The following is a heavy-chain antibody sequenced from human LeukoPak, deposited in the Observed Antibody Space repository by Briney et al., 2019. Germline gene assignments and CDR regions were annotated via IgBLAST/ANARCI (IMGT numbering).Heavy chain of an antibody. J-gene: IGHJ3*02. CDR1: VYTFTGYY. Sequence: GASVKVSCKASVYTFTGYYMHWVRQAPGQGLEWMGWINPNSGGTNYAQTFQGRVTMTRDTSISTAYMELSRLRSDDTAVYYCAGSWSNDAFDIWGQGTMVTVSS. D-gene: IGHD1-26*01. V-gene: IGHV1-2*02. CDR2: INPNSGGT. CDR3: AGSWSNDAFDI.